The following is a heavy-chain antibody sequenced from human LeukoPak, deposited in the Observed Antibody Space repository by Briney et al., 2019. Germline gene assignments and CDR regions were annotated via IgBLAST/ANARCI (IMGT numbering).Heavy chain of an antibody. D-gene: IGHD3-10*01. Sequence: PSETLSLTCTVSGGSISSDNYQWSWIRQPPGKGLEWIGYINYSGSTYYNPSLKSRITISVDTSKNHFSLKLSSVTAADTAVYYCARYGSGSTWFDPWGQGTLVTVSS. CDR2: INYSGST. V-gene: IGHV4-30-4*01. J-gene: IGHJ5*02. CDR1: GGSISSDNYQ. CDR3: ARYGSGSTWFDP.